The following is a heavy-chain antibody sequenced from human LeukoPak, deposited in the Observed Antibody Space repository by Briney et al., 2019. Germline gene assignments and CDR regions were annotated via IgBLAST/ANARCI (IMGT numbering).Heavy chain of an antibody. CDR2: ISGSGGST. J-gene: IGHJ4*02. CDR3: ARGFVQTGYSSSSYVH. CDR1: GFTFSSYA. Sequence: GGSLRLSCAASGFTFSSYAMRWVPQAPGKGLEWVSAISGSGGSTYYADSVKGRFTISRDNSKNTLYLQMNSLRVEDTALYYCARGFVQTGYSSSSYVHWGQGTLVTVSS. D-gene: IGHD6-13*01. V-gene: IGHV3-23*01.